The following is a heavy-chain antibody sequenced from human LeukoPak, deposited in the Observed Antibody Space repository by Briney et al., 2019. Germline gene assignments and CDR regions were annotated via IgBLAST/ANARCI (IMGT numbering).Heavy chain of an antibody. Sequence: SETLSLTCTVSGGSISSYYWSWIRQPPGKGPEWIGYIYYSGSTNYNSSLKSRVTISVDTSKNQFSLKLTSVTAADTAVYYCARHVSSSSWACDSSAYAFDYWGQGTLVTVSS. CDR2: IYYSGST. CDR1: GGSISSYY. D-gene: IGHD6-13*01. CDR3: ARHVSSSSWACDSSAYAFDY. V-gene: IGHV4-59*08. J-gene: IGHJ4*02.